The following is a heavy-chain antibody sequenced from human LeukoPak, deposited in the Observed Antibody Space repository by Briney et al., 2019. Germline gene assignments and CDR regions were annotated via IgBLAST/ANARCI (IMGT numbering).Heavy chain of an antibody. J-gene: IGHJ4*02. D-gene: IGHD3-22*01. CDR3: ARDEHYYDSSGYYARMYYFDY. Sequence: GGSLRLSCAAFGFTFSSHAMSWVRQAPGKGLEWVSAISGSGGSTYYADSVKGRFTISRDNSKNTLYLQMNSLRAEDTAVYYCARDEHYYDSSGYYARMYYFDYWGQGTLVTVSS. CDR1: GFTFSSHA. CDR2: ISGSGGST. V-gene: IGHV3-23*01.